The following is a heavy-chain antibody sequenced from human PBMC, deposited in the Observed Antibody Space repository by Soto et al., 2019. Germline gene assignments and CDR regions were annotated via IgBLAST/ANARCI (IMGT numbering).Heavy chain of an antibody. Sequence: SGPTLVNPTETLTLTCTVSGFSLSNVRMGVSWIRQPPGKALEWLAHIFSNDVKSYSASVRSRLTVSKGTPRSQVVLTMTNMDPVDTGTYYCARIDQARVIWGQGALVTVSS. CDR3: ARIDQARVI. V-gene: IGHV2-26*01. CDR2: IFSNDVK. CDR1: GFSLSNVRMG. J-gene: IGHJ4*02.